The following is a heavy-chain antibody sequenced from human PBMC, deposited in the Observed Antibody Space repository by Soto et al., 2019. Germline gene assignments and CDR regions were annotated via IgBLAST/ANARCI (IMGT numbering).Heavy chain of an antibody. D-gene: IGHD2-21*01. CDR2: IYYSGTT. V-gene: IGHV4-28*01. CDR1: GYSISSSNW. J-gene: IGHJ4*02. Sequence: QVQLQESGPGLVKPSDTLSLTSAVSGYSISSSNWWGWIRQPPGKGLEWIGYIYYSGTTYYNPSLKRRVTMSVDTSNNKFSQKLTSVTSVDTAVYYGARREIQGPIHYWGQGTLVTVSS. CDR3: ARREIQGPIHY.